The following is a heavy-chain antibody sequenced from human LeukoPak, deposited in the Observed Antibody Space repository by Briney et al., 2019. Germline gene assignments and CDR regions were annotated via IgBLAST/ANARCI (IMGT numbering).Heavy chain of an antibody. J-gene: IGHJ4*02. V-gene: IGHV3-74*01. D-gene: IGHD3-22*01. Sequence: GGSLRLSCAASGFAFSSYWMHWVRQAPGKGLVWVSRIHSDGNSTTYADSVKGRFTISRDNAKSTLYLQMNSLRAEDTAVYYCAREATPGVPRGLLLWGQGTLVTVSS. CDR1: GFAFSSYW. CDR2: IHSDGNST. CDR3: AREATPGVPRGLLL.